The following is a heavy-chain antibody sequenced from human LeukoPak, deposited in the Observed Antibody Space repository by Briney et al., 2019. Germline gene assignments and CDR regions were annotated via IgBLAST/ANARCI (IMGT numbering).Heavy chain of an antibody. CDR2: IYTSGTR. V-gene: IGHV4-61*09. J-gene: IGHJ4*02. Sequence: SQTLSLTCTVSGGSISSGSYDWYWIRPPAGKGLEWIGHIYTSGTRNYNPSLRSRVTISVDTSKNQFSLKLTSVTAADTAVYYCTKGRGIWGQGTLVTVSS. D-gene: IGHD3-10*01. CDR3: TKGRGI. CDR1: GGSISSGSYD.